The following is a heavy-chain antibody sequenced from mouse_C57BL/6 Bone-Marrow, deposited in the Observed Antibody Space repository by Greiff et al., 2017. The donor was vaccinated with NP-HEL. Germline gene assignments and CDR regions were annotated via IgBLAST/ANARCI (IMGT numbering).Heavy chain of an antibody. CDR2: ISYDGSH. V-gene: IGHV3-6*01. CDR3: ARALLLYDCDY. CDR1: GYSITSGYY. J-gene: IGHJ2*01. Sequence: EVKLMESGPGLVKPSQSLSLTCSVTGYSITSGYYWNWIRKFPRNKLEWMGYISYDGSHNYNQSLKNRISFTPDTSKYELFLKLNSVTTEDTATDYCARALLLYDCDYWGQGTTLTVSS. D-gene: IGHD1-1*02.